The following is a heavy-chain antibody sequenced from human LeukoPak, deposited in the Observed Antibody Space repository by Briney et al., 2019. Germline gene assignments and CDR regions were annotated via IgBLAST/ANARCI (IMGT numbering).Heavy chain of an antibody. D-gene: IGHD2-2*01. CDR2: IYPGDSDT. V-gene: IGHV5-51*01. CDR1: GYSFTSYW. CDR3: ATLPYCSSTSCYPFDY. J-gene: IGHJ4*02. Sequence: GESRKISCKGSGYSFTSYWIGWVRQMPGKGLEWMGIIYPGDSDTRYSPSFQGQVTISADKSISTAYLQWSSLKAPDTAMYYCATLPYCSSTSCYPFDYWGQGTLVTVSS.